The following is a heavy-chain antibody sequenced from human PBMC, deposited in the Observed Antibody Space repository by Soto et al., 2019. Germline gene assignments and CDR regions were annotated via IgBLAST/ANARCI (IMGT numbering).Heavy chain of an antibody. Sequence: PSETLSLTCTFSGASVRDYNWNWIRQPPGRGLEWIGFIHHTGSNTYSPSLRSRVTMSVDTSRNQFSLMMTSVTAADSAVYHCAKWGYPAMQAFDFWGQGKVVTVSS. CDR3: AKWGYPAMQAFDF. CDR2: IHHTGSN. J-gene: IGHJ3*01. CDR1: GASVRDYN. V-gene: IGHV4-59*02. D-gene: IGHD3-16*02.